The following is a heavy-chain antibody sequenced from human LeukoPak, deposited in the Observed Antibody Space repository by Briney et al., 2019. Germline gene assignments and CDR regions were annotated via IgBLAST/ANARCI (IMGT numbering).Heavy chain of an antibody. CDR2: ISSSNSYI. Sequence: GGSLRLSCAASGFTFSSYSMNWVRQAPGKGLEWVSSISSSNSYIYYADSVKGRFTISRDNAKNSLYLQMNSLRAEDTAVYYCARSLYGVNYGDAFDIWGQGTMVTVSS. J-gene: IGHJ3*02. CDR3: ARSLYGVNYGDAFDI. CDR1: GFTFSSYS. D-gene: IGHD4-23*01. V-gene: IGHV3-21*01.